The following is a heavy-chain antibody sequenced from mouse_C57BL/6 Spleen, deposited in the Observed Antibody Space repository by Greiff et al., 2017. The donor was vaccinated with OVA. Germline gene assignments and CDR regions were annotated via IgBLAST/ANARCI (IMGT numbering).Heavy chain of an antibody. CDR3: ARDNVHAY. CDR2: ISDGGSYT. V-gene: IGHV5-4*01. Sequence: EVQLQESGGGLVKPGGSLKLSCAASGFTFSSYAMSWVRQTPEKRLEWVATISDGGSYTYYPDNVKGRFTISRDNAKNNLYLQMSHLKSEDTAMYYCARDNVHAYWGQGTLVTVSA. J-gene: IGHJ3*01. CDR1: GFTFSSYA.